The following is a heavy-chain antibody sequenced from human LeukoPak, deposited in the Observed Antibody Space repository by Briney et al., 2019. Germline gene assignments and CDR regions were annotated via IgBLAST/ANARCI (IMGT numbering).Heavy chain of an antibody. CDR1: GYTFTSYY. J-gene: IGHJ5*02. Sequence: GASVKVSCKASGYTFTSYYMHWVRQAPGQGLEWMGWITSYNGNTKSAQKLQGRVTMTTDTSTSTAYMELRSLRSDDTAIYYCARDGTDSGGTTPGGPTWFDPWGQGTLVTVSS. D-gene: IGHD2-15*01. V-gene: IGHV1-18*04. CDR3: ARDGTDSGGTTPGGPTWFDP. CDR2: ITSYNGNT.